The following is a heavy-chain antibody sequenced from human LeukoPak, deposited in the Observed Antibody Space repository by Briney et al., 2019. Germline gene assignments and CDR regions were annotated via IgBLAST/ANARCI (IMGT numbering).Heavy chain of an antibody. D-gene: IGHD3-22*01. J-gene: IGHJ3*02. CDR1: GGSFSGYY. V-gene: IGHV4-34*01. CDR3: ARLIPRLSSSIRYYYDSSGYSRFGAFDI. CDR2: INHSGST. Sequence: PSETLSLTCGVYGGSFSGYYWSWIRQPPGKGLEWIGEINHSGSTNYNPSLKSRVTISVDTSKNQFSLKLSSVTAADTAVYYCARLIPRLSSSIRYYYDSSGYSRFGAFDIWGQGTMVTVSS.